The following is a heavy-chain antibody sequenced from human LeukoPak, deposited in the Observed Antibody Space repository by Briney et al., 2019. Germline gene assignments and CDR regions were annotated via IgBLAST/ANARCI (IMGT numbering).Heavy chain of an antibody. Sequence: SETLSLTCTVSGGSISISTYYWGWIRQPPGKGLEWIGNIYYSGSTYYNPSLKSRVTISVDTSKNQFSLRLSSVTAADTAMYYCARLGTGYDSSGYSIGWFDPWGQGTLVTVSS. J-gene: IGHJ5*02. D-gene: IGHD3-22*01. V-gene: IGHV4-39*01. CDR3: ARLGTGYDSSGYSIGWFDP. CDR2: IYYSGST. CDR1: GGSISISTYY.